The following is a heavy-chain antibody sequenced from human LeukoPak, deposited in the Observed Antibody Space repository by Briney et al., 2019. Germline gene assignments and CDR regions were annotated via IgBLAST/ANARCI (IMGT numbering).Heavy chain of an antibody. Sequence: GGSLRLSRAASGYTFSRYWMDWVRQGPGQRLVWVSRINEDGSSTSYAESVRSRFTISRDNAKNTLYLQMNSLRAEDAAVYYCTTDTFGARDSWGQGTLVTVSS. J-gene: IGHJ4*02. CDR3: TTDTFGARDS. V-gene: IGHV3-74*01. CDR2: INEDGSST. D-gene: IGHD3-10*01. CDR1: GYTFSRYW.